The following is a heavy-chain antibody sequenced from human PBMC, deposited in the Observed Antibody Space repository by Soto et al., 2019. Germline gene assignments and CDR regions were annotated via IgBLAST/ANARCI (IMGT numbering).Heavy chain of an antibody. D-gene: IGHD3-9*01. CDR2: INHSGST. CDR3: ARGLFAYDILTGYYKNGAFDI. J-gene: IGHJ3*02. Sequence: SETLSLTCAVYGGSFSGYYWSWIRQPPGKGLEWIGEINHSGSTNYNPSLKSRVTISVDTSKNQFSLKLSSVTAADTAVYYCARGLFAYDILTGYYKNGAFDIWGQGTMVTVSS. V-gene: IGHV4-34*01. CDR1: GGSFSGYY.